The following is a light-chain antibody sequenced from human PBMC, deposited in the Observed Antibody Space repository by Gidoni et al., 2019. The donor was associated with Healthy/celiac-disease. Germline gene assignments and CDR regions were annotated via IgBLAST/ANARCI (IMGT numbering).Light chain of an antibody. CDR1: SSNIGAGFD. CDR3: QSYDSSLSGYV. J-gene: IGLJ1*01. CDR2: GNN. V-gene: IGLV1-40*01. Sequence: QSVLTLPPSVSGAPGQRVTISCTGSSSNIGAGFDVHWYQQLPGTAPKLLIYGNNNRPSGVPDRFSGSKSGTSASLAITGLQAEDEADYYCQSYDSSLSGYVFGPGTKVTVL.